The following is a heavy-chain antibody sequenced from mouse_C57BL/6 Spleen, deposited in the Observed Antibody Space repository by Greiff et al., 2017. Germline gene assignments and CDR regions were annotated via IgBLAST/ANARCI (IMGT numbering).Heavy chain of an antibody. CDR3: ARSTGYAMDY. D-gene: IGHD4-1*02. V-gene: IGHV3-6*01. Sequence: EVKLLESGPGLVKPSQSLSLTCSVTGYSITSGYYWNWIRQFPGNKLEWMGYISYDGSNNYNPSLKNRISITRDTSKNQFFLKLNSVTTEDTATYYCARSTGYAMDYWGQGTSVTVSS. CDR1: GYSITSGYY. J-gene: IGHJ4*01. CDR2: ISYDGSN.